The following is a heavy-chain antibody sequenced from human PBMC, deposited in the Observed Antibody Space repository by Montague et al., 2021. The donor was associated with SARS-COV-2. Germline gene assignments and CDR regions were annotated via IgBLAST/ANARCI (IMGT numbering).Heavy chain of an antibody. J-gene: IGHJ3*02. CDR2: NSHTENT. D-gene: IGHD4-17*01. Sequence: SETLSLTCTVTGASFIPNYWWSCVRQSPQRVVGWSGKNSHTENTKYNPSIKSRVSISADSSKNQFFLKVYSLTAADTAVYYCACDSSDYDTFDIWGQGTMVIVSS. V-gene: IGHV4-4*02. CDR1: GASFIPNYW. CDR3: ACDSSDYDTFDI.